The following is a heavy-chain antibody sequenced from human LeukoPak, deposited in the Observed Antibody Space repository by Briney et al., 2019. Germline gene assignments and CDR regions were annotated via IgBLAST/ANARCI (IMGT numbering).Heavy chain of an antibody. Sequence: PSETLSLTCTVSGVSISNYYWRWIRQPPGKGLEWIGYIYYSGSTNYNPSLKSRVTISVDTSKNHFSLKLNSVTAADTAVYYCARDGGYYFDYWGQGALVTVSS. V-gene: IGHV4-59*01. D-gene: IGHD4-23*01. J-gene: IGHJ4*02. CDR1: GVSISNYY. CDR3: ARDGGYYFDY. CDR2: IYYSGST.